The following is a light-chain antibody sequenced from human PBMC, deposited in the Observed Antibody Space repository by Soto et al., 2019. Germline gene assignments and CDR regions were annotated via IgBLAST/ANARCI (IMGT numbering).Light chain of an antibody. Sequence: QSALTQPASVSGSPGQSITISCTGTSSDVGGYDYVSWYQQEPGKAPKLIIYEVTNRPSGVSNRFSGSKSGNTASLTISGLRAEDEANYYCNSYTSSATRVFGGGTKVTVL. CDR1: SSDVGGYDY. V-gene: IGLV2-14*03. CDR2: EVT. J-gene: IGLJ3*02. CDR3: NSYTSSATRV.